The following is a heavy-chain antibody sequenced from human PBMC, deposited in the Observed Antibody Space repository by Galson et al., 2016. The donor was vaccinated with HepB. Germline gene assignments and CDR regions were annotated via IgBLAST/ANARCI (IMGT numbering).Heavy chain of an antibody. V-gene: IGHV3-23*01. J-gene: IGHJ3*02. Sequence: SLRLSCAASGFTFSSYAMSWVRQAPGKGLEWVSTISGSGGSTYYADSVKGRFTISRDNSKNTLYLQMNSLRAEDTAVYYCARLNGDSDAFDIWGQGTMVTVSS. CDR2: ISGSGGST. CDR3: ARLNGDSDAFDI. D-gene: IGHD2-21*01. CDR1: GFTFSSYA.